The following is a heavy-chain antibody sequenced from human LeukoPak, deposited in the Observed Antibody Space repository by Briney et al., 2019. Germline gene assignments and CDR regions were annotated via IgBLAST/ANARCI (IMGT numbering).Heavy chain of an antibody. CDR1: GGSISSGSYY. CDR2: IYTSGST. V-gene: IGHV4-61*02. Sequence: SETLSLTCTVSGGSISSGSYYWSWIRQPAGKGLEWIGRIYTSGSTNYNPSLKSRVTISVDTSKNQFSLKLSSVTAADTAVYYCARAYSGSYPLWGQGTLVTVSS. D-gene: IGHD1-26*01. J-gene: IGHJ4*02. CDR3: ARAYSGSYPL.